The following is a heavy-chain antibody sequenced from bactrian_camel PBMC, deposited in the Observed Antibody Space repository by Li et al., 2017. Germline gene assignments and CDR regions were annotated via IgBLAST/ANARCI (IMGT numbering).Heavy chain of an antibody. V-gene: IGHV3S6*01. CDR3: AAGRLGPRGLCGVPLIPAFGY. CDR2: IYHGGGAT. CDR1: EFTYSRTW. D-gene: IGHD3*01. Sequence: HVQLVESGGGSVQAEGSLRLSCTASEFTYSRTWLGWFRQGPGKEREGVAAIYHGGGATAYADSVKGRFTISQDNAKKTVHLQMNSLKPEDTAKYYCAAGRLGPRGLCGVPLIPAFGYRGQGTQVTVS. J-gene: IGHJ6*01.